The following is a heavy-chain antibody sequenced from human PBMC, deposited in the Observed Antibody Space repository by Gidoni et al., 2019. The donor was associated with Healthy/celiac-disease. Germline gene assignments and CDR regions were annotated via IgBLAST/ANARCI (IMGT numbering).Heavy chain of an antibody. CDR2: ISSSSSTI. J-gene: IGHJ4*02. CDR3: ARGVLAQFDY. V-gene: IGHV3-48*01. CDR1: GFPFSSYS. Sequence: EVQLVESGGGLVQPGGSLRLSCAASGFPFSSYSMNWVRQAPGKGLEWVSYISSSSSTIYYADSVKGRFTISRDNAKNSLYLQMNSLRAEDTAVYYCARGVLAQFDYWGQGTLVTVSS. D-gene: IGHD3-3*01.